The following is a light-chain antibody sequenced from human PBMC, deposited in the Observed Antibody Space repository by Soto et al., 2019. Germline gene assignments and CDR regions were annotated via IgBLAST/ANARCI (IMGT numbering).Light chain of an antibody. Sequence: DIQMTQSPSTLSASVGDRVTITCRASQSISSWLDWYQQKPGKAPKLLIYDASSLESGVPSRFSGSGSGTEFTLNISSLQTVDFATYYCQQYNSYYPAWTFRQRTKVDIK. V-gene: IGKV1-5*01. CDR2: DAS. J-gene: IGKJ1*01. CDR3: QQYNSYYPAWT. CDR1: QSISSW.